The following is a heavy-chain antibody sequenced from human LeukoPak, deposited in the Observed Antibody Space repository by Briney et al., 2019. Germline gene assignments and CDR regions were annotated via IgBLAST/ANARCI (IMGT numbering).Heavy chain of an antibody. CDR1: GDSISNNNW. CDR2: IHHSGPT. CDR3: ARDRDGMEV. J-gene: IGHJ6*02. Sequence: SETLSLTCAVSGDSISNNNWWTWVREPPGKGLEWIGAIHHSGPTYYNPSLKSRVTISIDKSKNQFSLKLTYVTAADTAMYYCARDRDGMEVWGQGTTVTIS. V-gene: IGHV4-4*02.